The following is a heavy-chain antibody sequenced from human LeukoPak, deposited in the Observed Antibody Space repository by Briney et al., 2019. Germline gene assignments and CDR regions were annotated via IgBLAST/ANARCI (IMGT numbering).Heavy chain of an antibody. CDR3: ARDGLYGSGSYDY. V-gene: IGHV3-20*04. J-gene: IGHJ4*02. CDR2: INWNGGRT. D-gene: IGHD3-10*01. Sequence: PGGSLRLSCAASGFTFSSYSMNWVRQAPGKGLEWVSGINWNGGRTGYADSVKGRFTISRDNAKNSLHLQMNSLRVEDTALYYCARDGLYGSGSYDYWGQGNLVTVSS. CDR1: GFTFSSYS.